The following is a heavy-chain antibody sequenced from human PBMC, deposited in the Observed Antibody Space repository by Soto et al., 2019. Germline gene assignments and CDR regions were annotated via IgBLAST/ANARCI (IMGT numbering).Heavy chain of an antibody. D-gene: IGHD1-1*01. J-gene: IGHJ5*02. V-gene: IGHV3-73*01. CDR3: TRQLLIGLENWFDP. CDR1: GFTFSGSA. Sequence: GGSLRLSCAASGFTFSGSAMHWVRQASGKGLEWVGRIRSKANSYATAYAASVKGRFTISRDDSKNTAYLQMNSLKTEDTAVYYCTRQLLIGLENWFDPWGQGTLVTVS. CDR2: IRSKANSYAT.